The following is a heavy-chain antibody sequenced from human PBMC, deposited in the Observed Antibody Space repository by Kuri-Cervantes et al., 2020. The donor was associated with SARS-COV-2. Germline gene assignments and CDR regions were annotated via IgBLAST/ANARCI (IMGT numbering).Heavy chain of an antibody. Sequence: GESLKISCAASGFTFSSYGMHWVRQAPGKGLEWVAFIRYDGSNKYYADSVKGRLTISRGNSKNTLYLQMNSLRAEDTAVYYCAKDFWSGYYYFDYWGQGTLVTVSS. J-gene: IGHJ4*02. CDR2: IRYDGSNK. D-gene: IGHD3-3*01. CDR1: GFTFSSYG. V-gene: IGHV3-30*02. CDR3: AKDFWSGYYYFDY.